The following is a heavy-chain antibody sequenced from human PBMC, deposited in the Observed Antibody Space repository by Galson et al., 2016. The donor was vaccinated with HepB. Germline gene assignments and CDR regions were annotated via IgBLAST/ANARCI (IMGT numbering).Heavy chain of an antibody. V-gene: IGHV1-24*01. D-gene: IGHD6-19*01. CDR1: GKSLSELS. Sequence: SVKVSCKVSGKSLSELSIHWVRQAPGKGLEWMGGFDPENGDTNYIEKFQDRVTWTEDTAADTSYMELSGLTFADTAVYYCVRATASGWFDYWGQGTLLTVSS. CDR2: FDPENGDT. CDR3: VRATASGWFDY. J-gene: IGHJ4*02.